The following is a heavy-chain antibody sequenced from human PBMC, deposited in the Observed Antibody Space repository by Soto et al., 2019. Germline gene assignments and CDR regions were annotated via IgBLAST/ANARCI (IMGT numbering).Heavy chain of an antibody. Sequence: PGGSLRLSCAASGFTFSSYAMSWVRQAPGKGLEWVSAISGSGGSTYYADSVKGRFTISRDNSKNTLYLQMNSLRAEDTAVYYCAKLPYCSGGSCYSGYYYYMDVWGKGTTVTVSS. CDR2: ISGSGGST. CDR3: AKLPYCSGGSCYSGYYYYMDV. V-gene: IGHV3-23*01. D-gene: IGHD2-15*01. J-gene: IGHJ6*03. CDR1: GFTFSSYA.